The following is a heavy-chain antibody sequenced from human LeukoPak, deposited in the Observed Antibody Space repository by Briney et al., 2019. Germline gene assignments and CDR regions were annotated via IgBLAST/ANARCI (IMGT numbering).Heavy chain of an antibody. J-gene: IGHJ6*02. V-gene: IGHV3-30*18. CDR2: ISYDGSNK. CDR1: GFTFSSYG. Sequence: GGSVRLSCAASGFTFSSYGMHWVRQAPGKGLEWVAVISYDGSNKYYADSVKGRFTISRDNSKNTLYLQMNSLRAEDTAVYYCAKDPTFDVAAAPTGGMNVWGQGTTVTVSS. CDR3: AKDPTFDVAAAPTGGMNV. D-gene: IGHD6-13*01.